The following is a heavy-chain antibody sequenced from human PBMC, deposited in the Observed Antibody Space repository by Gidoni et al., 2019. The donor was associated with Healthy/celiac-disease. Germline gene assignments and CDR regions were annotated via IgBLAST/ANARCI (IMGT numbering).Heavy chain of an antibody. CDR3: ARPPGRGYDRFDY. Sequence: QVQLQQWGAGLLKPSETLSLTCAVYGGSFSGYYWSWIRQPPGKGLEWIGDIKHSGSTNYNPSLKSRVTISVDTSKNQFSLKLSSVTAADTAVYYCARPPGRGYDRFDYWGQGTLVTVSS. CDR2: IKHSGST. V-gene: IGHV4-34*01. D-gene: IGHD3-10*01. CDR1: GGSFSGYY. J-gene: IGHJ4*02.